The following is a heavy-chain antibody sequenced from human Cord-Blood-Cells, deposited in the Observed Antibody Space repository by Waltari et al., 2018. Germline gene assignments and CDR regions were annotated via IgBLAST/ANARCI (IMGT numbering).Heavy chain of an antibody. Sequence: EVHLLVSGGVLVRPGGSLRLSCAASGFTLSGYALSWVRQAPGKGLEWVSALSVSGGSTYYADSVKGRFTISRDNSKNTLYLQMNSLRAEDTAVYYCAKTPYYSNYVWYFDLWGRGTLVTVSS. J-gene: IGHJ2*01. CDR3: AKTPYYSNYVWYFDL. CDR2: LSVSGGST. CDR1: GFTLSGYA. V-gene: IGHV3-23*01. D-gene: IGHD4-4*01.